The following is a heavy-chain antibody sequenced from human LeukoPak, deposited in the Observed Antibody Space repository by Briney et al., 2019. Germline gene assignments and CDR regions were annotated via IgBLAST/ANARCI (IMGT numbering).Heavy chain of an antibody. D-gene: IGHD7-27*01. Sequence: SETLSLTCTVSGGSVSSGSYYWSWIRQPPGKGLEWLGYIYYSGSTNYNPSLKSRVTISVDTSKNQFSLKLSSVTAADTAVYYCARAPRSWGFDYWGQGTLVTVSS. V-gene: IGHV4-61*01. J-gene: IGHJ4*02. CDR1: GGSVSSGSYY. CDR2: IYYSGST. CDR3: ARAPRSWGFDY.